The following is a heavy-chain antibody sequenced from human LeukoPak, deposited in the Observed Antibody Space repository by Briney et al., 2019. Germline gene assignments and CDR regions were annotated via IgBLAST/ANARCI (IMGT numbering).Heavy chain of an antibody. CDR3: ARRDYSGILPYAFDV. Sequence: SETLSLTCIVSARSISGYHWGWIRHPPGKGLEWIGDISYSGITNYNPSLRSRDSMSLATSKNQFSLGLTSVTAADTAVYFCARRDYSGILPYAFDVWGPGTLVAVSS. V-gene: IGHV4-59*08. CDR1: ARSISGYH. CDR2: ISYSGIT. D-gene: IGHD4-23*01. J-gene: IGHJ3*01.